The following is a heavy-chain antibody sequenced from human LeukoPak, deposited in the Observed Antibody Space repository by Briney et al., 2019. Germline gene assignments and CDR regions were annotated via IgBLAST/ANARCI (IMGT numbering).Heavy chain of an antibody. CDR2: IYPGDSDT. J-gene: IGHJ4*02. V-gene: IGHV5-51*01. CDR3: ARTGTTLHLFFDY. D-gene: IGHD1-7*01. Sequence: HGESLKISCKGSGYRFTSYWIGWVRQMPGKGLEWMGIIYPGDSDTRYSPSFQGQVTISADKSISTAYLQWSSLKASDTAMYYCARTGTTLHLFFDYWGQGTLVTVSS. CDR1: GYRFTSYW.